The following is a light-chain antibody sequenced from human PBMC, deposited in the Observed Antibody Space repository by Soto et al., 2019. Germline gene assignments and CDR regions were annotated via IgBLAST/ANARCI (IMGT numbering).Light chain of an antibody. V-gene: IGKV3-15*01. J-gene: IGKJ1*01. CDR3: QQYNNWWT. CDR2: GAS. Sequence: EIVRTQSPATLSVSPGERATLSCRASQSVSSNLAWYQQKPGQAPRLRIYGASTRATGIPARFSGSGSGTEFTLTISSLQSEDFAVYYCQQYNNWWTFGQGTKVDIK. CDR1: QSVSSN.